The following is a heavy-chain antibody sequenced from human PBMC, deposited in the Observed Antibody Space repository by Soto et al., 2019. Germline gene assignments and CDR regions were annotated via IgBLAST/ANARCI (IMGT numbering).Heavy chain of an antibody. CDR3: ATILTGYYNVEYFFDY. CDR1: GYTLTELS. Sequence: ASVKVSCKVSGYTLTELSMHWVRQAPGKGLEWMGGFDPEDGETIYAQKFQGRVTMTEDTSTDTAYMELSSLRSEDTAVYYCATILTGYYNVEYFFDYWGQGTLVTVSS. D-gene: IGHD3-9*01. CDR2: FDPEDGET. J-gene: IGHJ4*02. V-gene: IGHV1-24*01.